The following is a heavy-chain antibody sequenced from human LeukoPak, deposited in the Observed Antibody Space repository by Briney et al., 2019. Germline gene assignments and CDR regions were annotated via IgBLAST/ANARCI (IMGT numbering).Heavy chain of an antibody. CDR3: ARILDSAWGELGY. J-gene: IGHJ4*02. V-gene: IGHV3-30*02. D-gene: IGHD6-19*01. CDR1: GFSFSSYG. Sequence: GGSLRLSCAGSGFSFSSYGMHWVRQAPGKGLEWMAFIRSDGSNKYYADSVKGRFTISRDNSKNTLYLQMNSLRAEDTAVYYCARILDSAWGELGYWGQGTPVTVSS. CDR2: IRSDGSNK.